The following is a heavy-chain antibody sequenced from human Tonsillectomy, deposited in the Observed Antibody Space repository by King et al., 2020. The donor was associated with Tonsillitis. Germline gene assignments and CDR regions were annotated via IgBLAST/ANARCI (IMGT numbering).Heavy chain of an antibody. Sequence: QLQESGPGLVKPSETLSLTCTVSGGSISSYYWSWIRQPPGKGLEWFGYIYYSGSTNYNPSLKSRVTISVDTSKNQFSLKLSSVTAADTAVYFCVRHTPDGSGGRCFPMRYGYPYYFDYCGQGTLGTVSS. V-gene: IGHV4-59*08. CDR3: VRHTPDGSGGRCFPMRYGYPYYFDY. D-gene: IGHD2-15*01. CDR2: IYYSGST. J-gene: IGHJ4*02. CDR1: GGSISSYY.